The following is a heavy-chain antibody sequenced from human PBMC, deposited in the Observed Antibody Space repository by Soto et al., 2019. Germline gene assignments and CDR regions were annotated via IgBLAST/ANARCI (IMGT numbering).Heavy chain of an antibody. CDR3: GRGLVATSPRLGFDP. CDR1: GYTFTSYG. CDR2: ISAYNGNT. Sequence: QVQLVQSGAEVKKPGASVKVSCKASGYTFTSYGISWVRQAPGQGLEWLGWISAYNGNTNYAQKLQGRVTMTTDTSASTAYIELASVRSNDTDVYSCGRGLVATSPRLGFDPWGQGTVVTVSS. J-gene: IGHJ5*02. V-gene: IGHV1-18*01. D-gene: IGHD5-12*01.